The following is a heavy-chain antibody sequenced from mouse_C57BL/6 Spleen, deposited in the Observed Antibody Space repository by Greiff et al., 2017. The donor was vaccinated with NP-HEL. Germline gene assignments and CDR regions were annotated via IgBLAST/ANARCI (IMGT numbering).Heavy chain of an antibody. CDR3: VRFPSYYGSSPLAY. V-gene: IGHV1-26*01. Sequence: EVQLQQSGPELVKPGASVKISCKASGYTFTDYYMNWVKQSHGKSLEWIGDINPNNGGTSYNQKFKGKATLTVDKSSSTDYRELRSLTSEDSAVYYCVRFPSYYGSSPLAYWGQGTRVTVSA. CDR2: INPNNGGT. CDR1: GYTFTDYY. D-gene: IGHD1-1*01. J-gene: IGHJ3*01.